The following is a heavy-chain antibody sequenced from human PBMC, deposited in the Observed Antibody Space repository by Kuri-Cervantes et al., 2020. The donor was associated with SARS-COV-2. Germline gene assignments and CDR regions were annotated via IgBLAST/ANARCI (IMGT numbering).Heavy chain of an antibody. CDR2: IIPILGIA. CDR3: ASDGVSGSLSLDF. V-gene: IGHV1-69*10. J-gene: IGHJ4*02. CDR1: GYTFTSYG. D-gene: IGHD6-19*01. Sequence: SVKVSCKASGYTFTSYGISWVRQAPGQGLEWMGGIIPILGIANYAQKFRGRVTLTADTTTTTAYLELSGLKTEDTALYYCASDGVSGSLSLDFWGQGTLVTVSS.